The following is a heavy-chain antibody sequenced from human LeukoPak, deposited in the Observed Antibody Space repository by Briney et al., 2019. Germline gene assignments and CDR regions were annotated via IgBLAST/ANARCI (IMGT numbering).Heavy chain of an antibody. CDR2: ISAYNGNT. CDR3: ARDRAYDSGYDRRIWDRFDP. Sequence: GASVKVSCKASGYTFTSYGISWVRQAPGQGLEWMGWISAYNGNTNYAQKLQGRVTMTTDTSTSTAYMELRSLRSDDTAVYYCARDRAYDSGYDRRIWDRFDPWGQGTLVTVSS. CDR1: GYTFTSYG. V-gene: IGHV1-18*01. D-gene: IGHD5-12*01. J-gene: IGHJ5*02.